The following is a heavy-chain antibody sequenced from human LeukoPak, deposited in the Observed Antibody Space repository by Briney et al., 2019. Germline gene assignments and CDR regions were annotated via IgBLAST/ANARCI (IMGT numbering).Heavy chain of an antibody. J-gene: IGHJ4*02. CDR2: IYHSGST. CDR1: GYSISSGYY. CDR3: ARDLRYYYDSSGYYRPSYYFDY. Sequence: SETLSLTCTVSGYSISSGYYWGWIRQPPGKGLEWIGSIYHSGSTYYNPSLKGRVTISVDTSKNQFSLKLSSVTAADTAVYYCARDLRYYYDSSGYYRPSYYFDYWGQGTLVTVSS. V-gene: IGHV4-38-2*02. D-gene: IGHD3-22*01.